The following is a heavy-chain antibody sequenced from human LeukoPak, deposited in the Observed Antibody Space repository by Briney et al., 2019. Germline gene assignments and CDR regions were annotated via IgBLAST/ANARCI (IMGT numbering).Heavy chain of an antibody. CDR2: ISSSSSTI. V-gene: IGHV3-11*04. D-gene: IGHD3-3*01. J-gene: IGHJ5*02. CDR1: GGSFSGYY. Sequence: LSLTCAVYGGSFSGYYWSWIRQPPGKGLEWVSYISSSSSTIYYADSVKGRFTISRDNAKNSLYLQMNSLRAEDTAVYYCARGPQYYDFWSGPDRNWFDPWGQGTLVTVSS. CDR3: ARGPQYYDFWSGPDRNWFDP.